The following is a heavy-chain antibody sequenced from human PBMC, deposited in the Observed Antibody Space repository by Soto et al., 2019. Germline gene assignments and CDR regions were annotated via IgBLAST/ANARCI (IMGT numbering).Heavy chain of an antibody. J-gene: IGHJ6*02. V-gene: IGHV4-4*07. CDR3: ARFVVVPAALRGNYYYYGMDV. CDR1: GGSISSYF. CDR2: IYASGST. D-gene: IGHD2-2*01. Sequence: QVQLQESGPGLVKPSETLSLTCTVSGGSISSYFWSWIRQPAGKGLEWIGHIYASGSTDYNASLKSRVTMSVYTSRKQFSLNLSSVTAADTAVYYCARFVVVPAALRGNYYYYGMDVWGQGTTVTVSS.